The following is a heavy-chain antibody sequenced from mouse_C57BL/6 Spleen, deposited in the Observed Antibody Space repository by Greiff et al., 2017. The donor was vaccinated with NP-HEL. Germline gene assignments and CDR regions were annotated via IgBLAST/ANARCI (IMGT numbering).Heavy chain of an antibody. J-gene: IGHJ1*03. Sequence: QVQLQQSGPELVKPGASVKLSCKASGYTFTSYAITWVKQRPGQGLAWIGWISPRDGSTKYNEKFKGKATLTVDTSSSTAYMELHSLTAEDSAVYFCARSPTQLPDWYFDVWGTGTTVTVSS. CDR3: ARSPTQLPDWYFDV. CDR1: GYTFTSYA. V-gene: IGHV1-85*01. D-gene: IGHD4-1*02. CDR2: ISPRDGST.